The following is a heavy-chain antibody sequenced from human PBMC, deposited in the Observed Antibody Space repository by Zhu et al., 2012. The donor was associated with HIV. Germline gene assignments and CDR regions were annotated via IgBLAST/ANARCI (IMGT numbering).Heavy chain of an antibody. CDR3: ARVPRWAGAGDDY. Sequence: QVQLQESGPGLVKPSETLSLTCTVSGGSVSSGSYYWSWIRQPPGKGLEWIGYIYYSGSTNYNPSLKSRVTISVDTSKNQFSLKLSSVTAADTAVYYCARVPRWAGAGDDYWGQGTLVTVSS. J-gene: IGHJ4*02. V-gene: IGHV4-61*01. CDR1: GGSVSSGSYY. CDR2: IYYSGST. D-gene: IGHD3-10*01.